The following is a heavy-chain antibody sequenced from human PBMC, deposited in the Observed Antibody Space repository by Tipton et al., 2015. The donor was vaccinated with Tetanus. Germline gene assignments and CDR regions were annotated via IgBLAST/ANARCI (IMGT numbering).Heavy chain of an antibody. CDR1: GYTFTGYY. Sequence: QVQLVQSGAEMKKPGASVKVSCKASGYTFTGYYIYWVRQAPGQGLEWMGWIDPNSGGTVYAQKFQGRVTMTKDTAISTAFMELRSLRSGETAGFYFARDRGDLIYFGMGVWGPGTTVTVS. J-gene: IGHJ6*02. V-gene: IGHV1-2*02. CDR2: IDPNSGGT. D-gene: IGHD3-16*01. CDR3: ARDRGDLIYFGMGV.